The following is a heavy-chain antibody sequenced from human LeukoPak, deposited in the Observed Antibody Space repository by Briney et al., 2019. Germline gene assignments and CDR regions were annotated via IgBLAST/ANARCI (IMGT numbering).Heavy chain of an antibody. CDR1: GFKFSSYE. V-gene: IGHV3-48*03. J-gene: IGHJ3*02. CDR2: ISSSGTTI. CDR3: ARQSTKYWSGGTCFWRSEAFDI. D-gene: IGHD2-15*01. Sequence: PGGSLRLSCAASGFKFSSYEMNWVRQAPGKGLEWISYISSSGTTIYYADSVKGRFTISRDNAKYSLYLQVNSLRAADMAVYYCARQSTKYWSGGTCFWRSEAFDIWGQGTMVTVSS.